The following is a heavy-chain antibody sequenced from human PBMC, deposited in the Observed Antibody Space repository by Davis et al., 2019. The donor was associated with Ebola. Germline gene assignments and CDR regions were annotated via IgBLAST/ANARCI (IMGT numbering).Heavy chain of an antibody. V-gene: IGHV3-48*03. D-gene: IGHD3-9*01. CDR3: ARDAFSLSRYDTEDH. J-gene: IGHJ4*02. Sequence: GESLKISRAASGFTFYRYEMNWVRQAPGKGLEWVSYISGSATSTFYADSVKGRFTISRDNARDSLYLQMDSLRVEDTAIYYCARDAFSLSRYDTEDHWGQGTLVTVSS. CDR1: GFTFYRYE. CDR2: ISGSATST.